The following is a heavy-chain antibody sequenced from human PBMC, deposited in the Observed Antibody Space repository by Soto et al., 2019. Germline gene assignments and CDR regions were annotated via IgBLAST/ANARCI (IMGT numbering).Heavy chain of an antibody. CDR3: ARDGAYYDILTGYYAPPYDVAFDI. Sequence: PSETLSLTCTVSGGSISSYYWSWIRQPPGKGLEWIGYFYYSGSTNYNPSLKSRVTISVDTSKNQFSLKLSSVTAADTAVYYCARDGAYYDILTGYYAPPYDVAFDIWGQGTMVTVSS. D-gene: IGHD3-9*01. J-gene: IGHJ3*02. V-gene: IGHV4-59*01. CDR1: GGSISSYY. CDR2: FYYSGST.